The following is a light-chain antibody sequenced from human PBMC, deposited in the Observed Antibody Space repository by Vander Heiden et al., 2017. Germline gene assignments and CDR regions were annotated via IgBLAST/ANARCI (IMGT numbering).Light chain of an antibody. Sequence: VLTHSPDPLSLSPGERATLSCRARQRVSGYYLAWYQQKPGQAPRLLIYGAARRAAGIPDRFSGSGSGSGSGTDFTLTISRLDADDFAVYYCQRYGSSPTFGQGTKVEIK. J-gene: IGKJ1*01. CDR3: QRYGSSPT. CDR2: GAA. V-gene: IGKV3-20*01. CDR1: QRVSGYY.